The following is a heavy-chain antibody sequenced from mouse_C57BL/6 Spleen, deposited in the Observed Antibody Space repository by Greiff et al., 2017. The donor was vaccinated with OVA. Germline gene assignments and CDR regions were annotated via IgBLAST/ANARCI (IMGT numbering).Heavy chain of an antibody. CDR2: INPSTGGT. CDR1: GYSFTGYY. CDR3: ARGYGSSYGDY. J-gene: IGHJ2*01. V-gene: IGHV1-42*01. Sequence: VQLQQSGPELVKPGASVKISCKASGYSFTGYYMNWVKQSPEKSLEWIGEINPSTGGTTYNQKFKAKATLTVDKSSSTAYMQLKSLTSEDSAVDYCARGYGSSYGDYWGQGTTLTVSS. D-gene: IGHD1-1*01.